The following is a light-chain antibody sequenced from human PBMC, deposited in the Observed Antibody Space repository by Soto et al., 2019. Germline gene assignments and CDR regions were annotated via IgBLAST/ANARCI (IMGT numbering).Light chain of an antibody. J-gene: IGKJ5*01. V-gene: IGKV3-15*01. CDR2: GAS. CDR1: QSVSSK. Sequence: EVVLTQSPGTLSLSPGGRATLSCRASQSVSSKLAWYQQKPGQAPRLLIYGASTRATGIPARFSGSGSGTEFTLTISRLQSEDFAVYYCQKYNNWPPITFGQGTRLEIK. CDR3: QKYNNWPPIT.